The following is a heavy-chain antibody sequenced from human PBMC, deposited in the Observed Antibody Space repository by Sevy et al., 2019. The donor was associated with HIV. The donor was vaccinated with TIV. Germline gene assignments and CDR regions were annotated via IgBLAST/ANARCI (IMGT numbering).Heavy chain of an antibody. D-gene: IGHD1-26*01. CDR1: GFTFSSYA. V-gene: IGHV3-23*01. CDR3: AKNPGVGSYYYMDV. Sequence: GGSLRLSCAASGFTFSSYAMSWVRQAPGKGLEWVSSISGSGGSTYYADSLKGQFTISRGNSKNTLYLQVNSLRVEDTAVYYCAKNPGVGSYYYMDVWGKGTTVTVSS. CDR2: ISGSGGST. J-gene: IGHJ6*03.